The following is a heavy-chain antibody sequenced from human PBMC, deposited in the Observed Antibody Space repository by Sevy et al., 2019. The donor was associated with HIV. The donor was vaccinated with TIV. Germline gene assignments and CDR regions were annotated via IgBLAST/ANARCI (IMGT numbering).Heavy chain of an antibody. Sequence: GGSLRLSCAASGFTFGSYSMNWVRQAPGKGPEWVSSISGLSNYIYYADSVQGRFTISRDNAKNSLYLQMNSLTDEDTAVYYCARDETWDAFDIWGQRTMVTVSS. CDR3: ARDETWDAFDI. V-gene: IGHV3-21*01. CDR1: GFTFGSYS. J-gene: IGHJ3*02. CDR2: ISGLSNYI.